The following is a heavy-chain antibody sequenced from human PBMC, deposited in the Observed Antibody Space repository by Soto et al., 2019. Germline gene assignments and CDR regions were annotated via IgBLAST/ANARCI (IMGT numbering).Heavy chain of an antibody. CDR2: IIPIFGTA. CDR3: AGEEVVVVPAPPVPLDKYYYYGMDV. Sequence: QVQLVQSGAEVKKPGSSVKVSCKASGGTFSSYAISWVRQAPGQGLEWMGGIIPIFGTANYAQKFQGRVTMTADQSTSTAYMELSSLRSEDTAVYYCAGEEVVVVPAPPVPLDKYYYYGMDVWGQGTTVTGSS. V-gene: IGHV1-69*01. J-gene: IGHJ6*02. D-gene: IGHD2-2*01. CDR1: GGTFSSYA.